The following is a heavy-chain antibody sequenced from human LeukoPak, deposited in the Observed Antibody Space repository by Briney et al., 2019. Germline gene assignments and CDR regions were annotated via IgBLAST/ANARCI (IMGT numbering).Heavy chain of an antibody. V-gene: IGHV1-69*05. CDR1: GGTFSSYA. CDR2: IIPIFCTA. D-gene: IGHD3-9*01. CDR3: ESIGSRDILTGYFGAMDV. J-gene: IGHJ6*04. Sequence: SVKVSCKASGGTFSSYAISWVRQAPGQGLEWMGGIIPIFCTANYAQKFQGRVTITTDESTSTAYMELSSLRSEDTAVYYCESIGSRDILTGYFGAMDVWGKGTTVTVSS.